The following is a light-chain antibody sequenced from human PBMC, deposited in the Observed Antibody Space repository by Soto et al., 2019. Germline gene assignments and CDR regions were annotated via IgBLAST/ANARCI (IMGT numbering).Light chain of an antibody. CDR3: QQRSNWPLT. Sequence: EIVLTQSPATLSLSPGERATLSCRASQSVSSYLAWYQQKPGQAPRLLIYDASNRATGIPARFSGSGSGTDFTLTISSLAPEDFALYYCQQRSNWPLTFGPGTKVDIK. CDR2: DAS. CDR1: QSVSSY. J-gene: IGKJ3*01. V-gene: IGKV3-11*01.